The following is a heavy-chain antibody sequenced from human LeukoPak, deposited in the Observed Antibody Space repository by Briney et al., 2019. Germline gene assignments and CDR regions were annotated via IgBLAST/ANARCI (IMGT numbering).Heavy chain of an antibody. J-gene: IGHJ4*02. V-gene: IGHV4-34*01. Sequence: SETLSLTCAVYGGSFSGFYWTWIRQPPGKGLEWIGEINHSGSTNYNPSLKSRVTISVDTSKNQFSLNLNSVTAADTAVYYCAREPYSSGWFDLGYFDYWGQGILVTVSS. CDR1: GGSFSGFY. CDR2: INHSGST. CDR3: AREPYSSGWFDLGYFDY. D-gene: IGHD6-19*01.